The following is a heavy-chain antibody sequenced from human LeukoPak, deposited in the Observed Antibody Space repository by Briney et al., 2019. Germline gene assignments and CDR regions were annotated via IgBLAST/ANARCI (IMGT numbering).Heavy chain of an antibody. D-gene: IGHD2-21*02. J-gene: IGHJ4*02. CDR2: IKSKTDGGTT. CDR1: GFTFSNAW. V-gene: IGHV3-15*01. CDR3: TTDLAYCGGDCYSNFDY. Sequence: GGSLRLSCAASGFTFSNAWMSWVRQAPGKGLEWVGRIKSKTDGGTTDYAAPVKGRFTISRDDSKNTLYLQMNSLKTEDTAVYYCTTDLAYCGGDCYSNFDYWGQGTLVTVSS.